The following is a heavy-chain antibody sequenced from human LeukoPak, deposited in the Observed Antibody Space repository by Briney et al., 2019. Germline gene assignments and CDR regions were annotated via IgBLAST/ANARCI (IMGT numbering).Heavy chain of an antibody. V-gene: IGHV1-24*01. CDR3: ATPNPYIVGATIPAFAI. CDR1: GYILTELS. D-gene: IGHD1-26*01. CDR2: FDPEEGGK. Sequence: AGVNVSCMFSGYILTELSMHWVRQARGRGREWMGGFDPEEGGKIYAQQSQGRVTMPEQTSTDTAYMDLSSPTSEDTALSYCATPNPYIVGATIPAFAIWGQATMPTLPS. J-gene: IGHJ3*02.